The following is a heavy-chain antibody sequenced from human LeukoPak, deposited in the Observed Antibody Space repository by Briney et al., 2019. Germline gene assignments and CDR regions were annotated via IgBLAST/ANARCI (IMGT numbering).Heavy chain of an antibody. CDR1: GFTFRNYW. V-gene: IGHV3-74*01. J-gene: IGHJ4*02. CDR2: VDLDGTGT. Sequence: GGSLRLSCAASGFTFRNYWVHWVRQVPGKGLVWVSRVDLDGTGTSYADSVKGRFTISRDNAKNTLSLQMYSLRAEDTAVYYCTTTFEFWGQGTLVTVPS. CDR3: TTTFEF. D-gene: IGHD1-1*01.